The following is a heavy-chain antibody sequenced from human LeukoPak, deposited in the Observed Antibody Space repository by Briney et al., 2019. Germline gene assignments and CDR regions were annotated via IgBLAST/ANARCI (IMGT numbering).Heavy chain of an antibody. Sequence: SWIRQAPGKGLEWVSAISGSGGNTYYADSVKGRFTISRDNSKNTLYLQMNSLRAEDTAVYYCAKLSGSHYYYYYGMDVWGQGTTVTVSS. D-gene: IGHD3-10*01. V-gene: IGHV3-23*01. CDR2: ISGSGGNT. CDR3: AKLSGSHYYYYYGMDV. J-gene: IGHJ6*02.